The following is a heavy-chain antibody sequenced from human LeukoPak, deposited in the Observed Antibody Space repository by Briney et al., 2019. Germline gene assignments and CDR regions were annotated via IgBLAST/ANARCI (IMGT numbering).Heavy chain of an antibody. CDR3: ARAGWLQPLDY. CDR2: IIPIFGTA. V-gene: IGHV1-69*05. J-gene: IGHJ4*02. D-gene: IGHD5-24*01. CDR1: GGTFSSYA. Sequence: VASVKVSCXASGGTFSSYAISWVRQAPGQGLEWMGGIIPIFGTANYAQKFQGRVTITTDESTSTAYMELSSLRSEDTAVYYCARAGWLQPLDYWGQGTLVTVSS.